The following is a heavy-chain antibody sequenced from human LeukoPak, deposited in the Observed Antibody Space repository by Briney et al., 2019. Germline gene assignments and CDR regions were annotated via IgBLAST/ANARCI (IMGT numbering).Heavy chain of an antibody. CDR1: GFTFDDYA. V-gene: IGHV3-9*01. J-gene: IGHJ4*02. CDR3: AKAAPYSSGLYYFDY. Sequence: PGRSLRLSCAASGFTFDDYAMHWVRQAPGKGLEWVSGISWNSGSIGYADSVKGRFTISRDNAKNSLYLQMNSLRAEDTALYYCAKAAPYSSGLYYFDYWGQGTLVTVSP. CDR2: ISWNSGSI. D-gene: IGHD6-19*01.